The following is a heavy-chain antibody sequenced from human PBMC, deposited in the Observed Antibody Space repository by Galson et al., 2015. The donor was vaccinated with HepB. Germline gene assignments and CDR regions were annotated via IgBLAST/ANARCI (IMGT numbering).Heavy chain of an antibody. Sequence: SLRLSCAASGFTFSSYGMHWVRQAPGKGLEWVAVIWYDGSNKYYADSVKGRFTISRDNSKNTLYLQMNSLRAGDTAVYYCARDIGASGYSVPYYYYYYGMDVWGQGTTVTVSS. CDR3: ARDIGASGYSVPYYYYYYGMDV. V-gene: IGHV3-33*08. CDR2: IWYDGSNK. CDR1: GFTFSSYG. J-gene: IGHJ6*02. D-gene: IGHD5-18*01.